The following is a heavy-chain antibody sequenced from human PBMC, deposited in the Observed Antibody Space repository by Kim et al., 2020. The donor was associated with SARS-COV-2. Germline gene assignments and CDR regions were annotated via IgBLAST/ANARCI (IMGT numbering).Heavy chain of an antibody. CDR3: AREPPYYGSGSYYNGTIDY. Sequence: SRVTISVDTSKNQFSLKLSSVTAADTAVYYCAREPPYYGSGSYYNGTIDYWGQGTLVTVSS. V-gene: IGHV4-39*07. J-gene: IGHJ4*02. D-gene: IGHD3-10*01.